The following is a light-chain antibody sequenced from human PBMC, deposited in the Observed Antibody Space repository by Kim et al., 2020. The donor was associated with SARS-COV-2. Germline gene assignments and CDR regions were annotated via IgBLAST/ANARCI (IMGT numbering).Light chain of an antibody. J-gene: IGKJ4*01. Sequence: DIQMTQSPSYLGASVGDRVTIACRASQSISTYLNWYQQNTGKGPKLVIYAASSLQSWVPSRFSGSGSGTDSSLTISSLQPADFATSHGQQRHTTPLLTLCGGTKV. CDR2: AAS. V-gene: IGKV1-39*01. CDR1: QSISTY. CDR3: QQRHTTPLLT.